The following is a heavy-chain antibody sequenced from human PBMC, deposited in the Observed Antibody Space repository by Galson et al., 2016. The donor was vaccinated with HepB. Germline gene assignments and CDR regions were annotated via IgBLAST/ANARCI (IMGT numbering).Heavy chain of an antibody. CDR3: AGVLYTYSGGPGRARGY. J-gene: IGHJ4*02. V-gene: IGHV1-46*01. Sequence: SVKVSCKASGFTFTNYYIYWVRQAPGEGLEWMGRISPSGDYTTNAQKFQGRVTMARDTSTSTVYMELSSLRFEDTAIYNCAGVLYTYSGGPGRARGYWGQGTLVTVSS. D-gene: IGHD1-26*01. CDR1: GFTFTNYY. CDR2: ISPSGDYT.